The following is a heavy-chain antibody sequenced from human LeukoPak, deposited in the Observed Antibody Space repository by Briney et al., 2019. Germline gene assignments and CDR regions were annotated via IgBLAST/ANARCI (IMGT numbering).Heavy chain of an antibody. J-gene: IGHJ3*02. V-gene: IGHV3-21*01. D-gene: IGHD1-26*01. CDR1: GFTFSSYS. CDR3: ARVIVGATEDAFDI. Sequence: PGGSLRLSCAASGFTFSSYSMNWVRQAPGEGLEWVSSISSSSSYIHYADSVKGRFTISRDNAKNSLYLQMNSLRAEDTAVYYCARVIVGATEDAFDIWGQGTMVTVSS. CDR2: ISSSSSYI.